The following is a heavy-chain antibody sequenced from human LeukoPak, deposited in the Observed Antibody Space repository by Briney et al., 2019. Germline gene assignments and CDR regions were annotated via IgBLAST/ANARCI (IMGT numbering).Heavy chain of an antibody. CDR1: GFTFSSYS. J-gene: IGHJ5*02. CDR3: ARSGPPLSLGNWFDP. Sequence: GGSLRLSCAASGFTFSSYSMNWVRQAPGKGLEWVSPISGSSSYIYYADSMKGRFTISRDNAKNSLYVQMKSLRAEDTAVYYCARSGPPLSLGNWFDPWGQGTLVTVSS. V-gene: IGHV3-21*01. CDR2: ISGSSSYI. D-gene: IGHD2/OR15-2a*01.